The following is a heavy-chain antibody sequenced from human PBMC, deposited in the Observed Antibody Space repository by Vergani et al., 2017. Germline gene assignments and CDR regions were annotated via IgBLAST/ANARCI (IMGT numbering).Heavy chain of an antibody. CDR1: GYTFTGYY. V-gene: IGHV1-2*02. CDR2: INPNSGNT. J-gene: IGHJ4*02. CDR3: ARVPGGHFDY. D-gene: IGHD3-16*01. Sequence: QVQLVQSGAEVKKPGASVKVSCKASGYTFTGYYMHWVRQAPGQGLEWMGWINPNSGNTNYAQKLQGRVTMTTDTSTSTAYMELRSLRSDDTAVYYCARVPGGHFDYWGQGTLVTVSS.